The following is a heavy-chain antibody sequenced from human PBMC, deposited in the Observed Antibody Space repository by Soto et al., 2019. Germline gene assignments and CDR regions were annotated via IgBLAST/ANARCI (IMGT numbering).Heavy chain of an antibody. CDR2: INFNSANT. V-gene: IGHV3-9*01. D-gene: IGHD3-3*01. CDR1: GFKFDDYA. J-gene: IGHJ6*02. CDR3: AKGPTVFGAVISFDYYYGMYV. Sequence: GGSLRLSCAASGFKFDDYAMHWVRQAPGKGLEWVSGINFNSANTAYAESVKGRFTISRDNSKNTLYLQMSGLRAEDAAVYYCAKGPTVFGAVISFDYYYGMYVWGQGTPVTVSS.